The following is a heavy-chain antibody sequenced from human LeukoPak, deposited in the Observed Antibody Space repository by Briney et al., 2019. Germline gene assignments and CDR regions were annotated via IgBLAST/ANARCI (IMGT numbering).Heavy chain of an antibody. D-gene: IGHD3-10*01. Sequence: SETLSLTCAVYGGSFSGYYWSWIRQPPGKGLEWIGEIKHSGSTNYNPSLKSRVTISVDTSKNQFSLKLSSVTAADTAVYYCAREVTYYYGSGSYGSYMDVWGKGTTVTVSS. CDR1: GGSFSGYY. CDR3: AREVTYYYGSGSYGSYMDV. J-gene: IGHJ6*03. CDR2: IKHSGST. V-gene: IGHV4-34*01.